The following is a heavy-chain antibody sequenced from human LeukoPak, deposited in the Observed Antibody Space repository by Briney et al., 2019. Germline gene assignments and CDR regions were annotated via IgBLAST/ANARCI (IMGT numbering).Heavy chain of an antibody. J-gene: IGHJ4*02. CDR3: ARIGLQDY. D-gene: IGHD4-11*01. V-gene: IGHV3-21*01. CDR1: GFTFSSYS. Sequence: PGGSLRLSCAASGFTFSSYSMNWVRQAPGKGLEWVSSISSSSSYIHYADSVKGRFTISRDNAKNSLYLQMNSLRAEDTAVYYCARIGLQDYWGQGTLVTVSS. CDR2: ISSSSSYI.